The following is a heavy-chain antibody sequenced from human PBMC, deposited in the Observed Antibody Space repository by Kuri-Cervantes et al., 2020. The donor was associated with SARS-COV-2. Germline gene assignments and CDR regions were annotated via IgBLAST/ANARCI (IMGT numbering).Heavy chain of an antibody. Sequence: GSLRLSCSVSGDSISSSAYHWGWIRQPPGKGLEWIGNIYYSGESYHRPSLRSRVTISVDTSNNQFSLKLSSVTAADTAVYYCAYYYGSGSLNWGQGTLVTVSS. CDR3: AYYYGSGSLN. D-gene: IGHD3-10*01. CDR2: IYYSGES. CDR1: GDSISSSAYH. J-gene: IGHJ4*02. V-gene: IGHV4-39*01.